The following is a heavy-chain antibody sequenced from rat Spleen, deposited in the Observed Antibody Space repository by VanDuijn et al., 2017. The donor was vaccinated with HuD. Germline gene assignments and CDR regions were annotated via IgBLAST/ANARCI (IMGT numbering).Heavy chain of an antibody. D-gene: IGHD1-9*01. Sequence: EVQLVESGGGLVQPGRSLKLSCTASGLSFSNYGLHWIRQAPTKGLEWVASISPSGGSTYYRGSVKGRFTISRDNAKSTLYLQMDSLRSDDTATYYCATDYGYTYRGDYWGQGVMVTVSS. CDR1: GLSFSNYG. J-gene: IGHJ2*01. V-gene: IGHV5-19*01. CDR2: ISPSGGST. CDR3: ATDYGYTYRGDY.